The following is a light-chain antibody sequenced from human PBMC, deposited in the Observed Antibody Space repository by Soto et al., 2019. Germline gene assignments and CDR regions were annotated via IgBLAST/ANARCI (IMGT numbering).Light chain of an antibody. CDR2: SDN. CDR3: AAWDDSRSGLVV. V-gene: IGLV1-44*01. CDR1: NSNIGSNT. Sequence: QSVLTQPPSTSGTPGQRVPMSCSGSNSNIGSNTVYWYQQLPGTAPKLLIHSDNQRPSGVPDRFSASKSGTSASLAISGLQSEDEADYYCAAWDDSRSGLVVFGGGTQLTVL. J-gene: IGLJ2*01.